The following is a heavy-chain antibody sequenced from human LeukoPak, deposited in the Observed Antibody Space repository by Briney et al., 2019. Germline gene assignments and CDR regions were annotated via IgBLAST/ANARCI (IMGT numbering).Heavy chain of an antibody. D-gene: IGHD2-15*01. J-gene: IGHJ4*02. CDR2: ISYDGSNK. CDR1: GFTFSSYA. V-gene: IGHV3-30-3*01. CDR3: ARDPLGYCSGGSCLRSHYFDY. Sequence: GGSLRLSCAASGFTFSSYAMHWVRQAPGKGLEWVAVISYDGSNKYYADSVKGRFTISRDDSNNTLYLQMNSLRAEDTAVYYCARDPLGYCSGGSCLRSHYFDYWGQGTLVTVSS.